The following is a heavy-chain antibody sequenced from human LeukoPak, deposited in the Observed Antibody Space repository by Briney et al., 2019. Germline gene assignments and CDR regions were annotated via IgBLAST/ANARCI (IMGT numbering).Heavy chain of an antibody. CDR3: ARGSPPYYYGSGSRRYFDL. J-gene: IGHJ2*01. Sequence: SETLSLTCAVYGGSFSGYYWSWIRQPPGKGLEWIGEINHSGSTNYNPSLKSRVTISVDTTKNQFSLKLSSVTAADTAVYYCARGSPPYYYGSGSRRYFDLWGRGTLVTVSS. CDR2: INHSGST. V-gene: IGHV4-34*01. CDR1: GGSFSGYY. D-gene: IGHD3-10*01.